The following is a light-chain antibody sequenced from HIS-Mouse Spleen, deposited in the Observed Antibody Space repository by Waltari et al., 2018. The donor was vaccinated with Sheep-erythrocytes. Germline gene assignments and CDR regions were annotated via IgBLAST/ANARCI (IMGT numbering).Light chain of an antibody. CDR1: SSDVGRYNY. CDR3: CSYAGSYNHV. Sequence: QSALTQPRSVSGSPGQSVTISCPGTSSDVGRYNYVPWYQQYPGKAPKLMIYDVSKWPSGVPDRFSGSKSGNTASLTISGLQAEDEADYYCCSYAGSYNHVFATGTKVTVL. CDR2: DVS. J-gene: IGLJ1*01. V-gene: IGLV2-11*01.